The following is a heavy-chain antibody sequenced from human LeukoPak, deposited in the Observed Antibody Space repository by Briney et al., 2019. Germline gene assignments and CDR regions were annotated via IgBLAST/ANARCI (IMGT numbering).Heavy chain of an antibody. CDR3: ARDTTTVTTEAFDI. CDR1: GFTFSSYS. J-gene: IGHJ3*02. D-gene: IGHD4-17*01. CDR2: ISYDGSNK. Sequence: PGGSLRLSCAASGFTFSSYSMNWVRQAPGKGLEWVAVISYDGSNKYYADSVKGRFTISRDNSKNTLYLQMNSLRAEDTAVYYCARDTTTVTTEAFDIRGQGTMVTVSS. V-gene: IGHV3-30*03.